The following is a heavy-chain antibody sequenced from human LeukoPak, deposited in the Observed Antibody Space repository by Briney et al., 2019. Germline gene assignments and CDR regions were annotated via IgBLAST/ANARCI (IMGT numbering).Heavy chain of an antibody. CDR1: GFTFSSYG. D-gene: IGHD2-2*01. Sequence: GGSLRLSSAASGFTFSSYGMHWVRQAPGKGLEWVAFIRYDGSNKYYADSVKGRFTISRDNSKNTLYLQMNSLRAEDTAVYYCAKEAPLCSSTSCYGPNWFDPWGQGTLVTVSS. J-gene: IGHJ5*02. CDR2: IRYDGSNK. V-gene: IGHV3-30*02. CDR3: AKEAPLCSSTSCYGPNWFDP.